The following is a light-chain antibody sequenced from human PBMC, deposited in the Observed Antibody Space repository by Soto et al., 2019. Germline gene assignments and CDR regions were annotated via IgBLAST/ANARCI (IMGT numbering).Light chain of an antibody. CDR3: VQATRFPPFT. CDR2: KVS. CDR1: QSLLSSDGNTY. V-gene: IGKV2-24*01. Sequence: DIVLTQTPLSSIVSLGQPASISCRSSQSLLSSDGNTYLSWLQQRPGQPPRLLLYKVSNRFSGVPDRFSGSGAGTDLTLKISRVEAEAVGVYYCVQATRFPPFTFGQGTKLEMK. J-gene: IGKJ2*01.